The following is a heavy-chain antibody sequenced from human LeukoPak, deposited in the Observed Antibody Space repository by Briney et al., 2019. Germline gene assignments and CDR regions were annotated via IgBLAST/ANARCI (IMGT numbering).Heavy chain of an antibody. CDR1: GYTFTGYY. J-gene: IGHJ5*02. CDR3: ARNYGSGTQCDDP. Sequence: ASVKVSCKASGYTFTGYYMHWLRQAPGQGLEWMGWINPNSGGTNYAQKFQGRVTMTRDTSISTAYMELSRLRSDDTAVYYCARNYGSGTQCDDPWGQGTLVTVSS. D-gene: IGHD3-10*01. V-gene: IGHV1-2*02. CDR2: INPNSGGT.